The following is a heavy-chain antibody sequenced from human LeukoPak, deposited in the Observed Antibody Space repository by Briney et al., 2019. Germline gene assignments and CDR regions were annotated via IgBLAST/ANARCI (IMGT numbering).Heavy chain of an antibody. CDR2: IRYDGSNK. Sequence: PGGSLRLSCAASGFTFSSYGMHWVRQAPGKGLEWVAFIRYDGSNKYYADSVKGRFTISRDNSKNTLHLQMNSLRAEDTAVYYCAKDLRRYCSGGSCLHNWFDPWGQGTLVTVSS. CDR1: GFTFSSYG. CDR3: AKDLRRYCSGGSCLHNWFDP. D-gene: IGHD2-15*01. V-gene: IGHV3-30*02. J-gene: IGHJ5*02.